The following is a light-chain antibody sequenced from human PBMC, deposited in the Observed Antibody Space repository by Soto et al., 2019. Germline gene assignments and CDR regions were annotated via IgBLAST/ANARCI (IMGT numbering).Light chain of an antibody. CDR3: QSYDSSLSGYYV. CDR2: GNS. V-gene: IGLV1-40*01. Sequence: QSVLTQPPSVSGAPGQRVTISCTGSSSNIGAGYDVHWYQQLPGTAPKLLIYGNSNRPSGVPDRFSGSKSGTSASLAITGLHAEDEADYCCQSYDSSLSGYYVFGTGTKGTVL. J-gene: IGLJ1*01. CDR1: SSNIGAGYD.